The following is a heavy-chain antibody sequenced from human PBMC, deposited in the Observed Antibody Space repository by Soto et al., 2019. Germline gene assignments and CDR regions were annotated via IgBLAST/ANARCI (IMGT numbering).Heavy chain of an antibody. V-gene: IGHV3-23*01. D-gene: IGHD3-3*01. CDR3: AKDLSPWRVFVLGH. J-gene: IGHJ5*02. CDR2: ISGAGDTT. CDR1: GFTFSTYA. Sequence: EVQLLESGGGSEQPGESLRVSCAASGFTFSTYAMSWVRQSPGQGLECVSGISGAGDTTYYADSVKGRFTISRDNSKNTLFLQINLLRADDTAVYYCAKDLSPWRVFVLGHWGQGTQVTVSS.